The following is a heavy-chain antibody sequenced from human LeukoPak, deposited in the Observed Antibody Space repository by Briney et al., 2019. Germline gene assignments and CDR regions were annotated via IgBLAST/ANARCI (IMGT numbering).Heavy chain of an antibody. J-gene: IGHJ4*02. Sequence: SQTLSLTCAISGDTVSNKRSAWNWIRQSPSRGLEWLGRTYYKSKWYNDYAVSVKSRITINPDTSKNQFSLQLNSVSPEDTAVYNCARVNSGTEKPDTAFDYWGQEILATAPS. CDR1: GDTVSNKRSA. D-gene: IGHD6-25*01. V-gene: IGHV6-1*01. CDR3: ARVNSGTEKPDTAFDY. CDR2: TYYKSKWYN.